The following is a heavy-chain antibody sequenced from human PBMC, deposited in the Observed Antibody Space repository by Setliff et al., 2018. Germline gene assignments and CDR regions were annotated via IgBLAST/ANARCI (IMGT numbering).Heavy chain of an antibody. J-gene: IGHJ4*02. D-gene: IGHD6-19*01. CDR1: GFTFSSYA. V-gene: IGHV3-23*01. CDR2: ITGSGGGT. Sequence: GESLKISCAASGFTFSSYAMSWVRQAPGKGLEWVSLITGSGGGTYYADSVKGRLTISRDDSKNTLYLQMNSLRPEDTAVYYCAKDSLSGWSAVDYWGQGTLVTVSS. CDR3: AKDSLSGWSAVDY.